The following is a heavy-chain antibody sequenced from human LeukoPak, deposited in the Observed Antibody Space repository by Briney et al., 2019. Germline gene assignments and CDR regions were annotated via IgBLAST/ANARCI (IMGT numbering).Heavy chain of an antibody. J-gene: IGHJ4*02. D-gene: IGHD3-22*01. CDR1: GGSISSSNW. V-gene: IGHV4-4*02. Sequence: SETLSLTCAVSGGSISSSNWWSWVRQPPGKGLEWIGEIYHSGSTNYNPSLKSRVTISVDKSKNQFSLKLSSVTAADTAVYYCTTGPDYYNSSSYYSHYWGQGTLVTVSS. CDR3: TTGPDYYNSSSYYSHY. CDR2: IYHSGST.